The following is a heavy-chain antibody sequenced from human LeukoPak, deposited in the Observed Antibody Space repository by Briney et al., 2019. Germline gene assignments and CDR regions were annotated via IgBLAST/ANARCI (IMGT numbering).Heavy chain of an antibody. D-gene: IGHD2-2*01. V-gene: IGHV1-18*01. J-gene: IGHJ5*02. CDR2: ISAYNGNT. Sequence: GASVKASCKASGYTFTSYGISWVRQAPGQGLEWMGWISAYNGNTNYAQKLQGRVTMTTDTSTSTAYMELRSLRSDDTAVYYCARVGVIVVVPAAMAPAESWFDPWGQGTLVTVSS. CDR3: ARVGVIVVVPAAMAPAESWFDP. CDR1: GYTFTSYG.